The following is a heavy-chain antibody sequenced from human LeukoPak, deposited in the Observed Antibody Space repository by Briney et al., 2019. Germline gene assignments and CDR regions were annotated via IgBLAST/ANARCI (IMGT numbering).Heavy chain of an antibody. CDR2: ISGSGGST. CDR1: GFTFSSYA. V-gene: IGHV3-23*01. D-gene: IGHD3-22*01. J-gene: IGHJ6*03. Sequence: GGSLRLSCAASGFTFSSYAMSWVRQAPGKGLEWVSAISGSGGSTYYADSVKGRFTISRDNSKNTLYLQMNSLRAEDTAVYYCAKGPETYYYDSSGPYYMDVWGKGTTVTVSS. CDR3: AKGPETYYYDSSGPYYMDV.